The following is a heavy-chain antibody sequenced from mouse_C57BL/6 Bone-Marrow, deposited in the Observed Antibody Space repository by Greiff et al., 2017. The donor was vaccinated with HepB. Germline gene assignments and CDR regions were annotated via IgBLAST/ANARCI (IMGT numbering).Heavy chain of an antibody. Sequence: QVQLKESGPGLVQPSQSLSITCTVSGFSLTSYGVHWVRQSPGKGLEWLGVIWSGGSTDYNAAFISRLSISKDNSKSQVFFKMNSLQADDTAIYYCARNLVISVVARGYAMDYWGQGTSVTVSS. D-gene: IGHD1-1*01. CDR1: GFSLTSYG. CDR3: ARNLVISVVARGYAMDY. V-gene: IGHV2-2*01. CDR2: IWSGGST. J-gene: IGHJ4*01.